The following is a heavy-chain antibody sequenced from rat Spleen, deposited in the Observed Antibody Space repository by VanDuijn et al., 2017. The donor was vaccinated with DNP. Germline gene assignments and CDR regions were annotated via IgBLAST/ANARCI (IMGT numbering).Heavy chain of an antibody. J-gene: IGHJ1*01. Sequence: EVQLVESGGGLVQPGRSLKLSCAASGFTFSDYYMAWVRQAPTKGLEWVASISYDGGSTYYRDSVKGRFTISRDNAKSSLYLQMDSLRSEDTATYYCTRAKEGSFDFWGPGTMVTVSS. CDR3: TRAKEGSFDF. V-gene: IGHV5-20*01. CDR1: GFTFSDYY. CDR2: ISYDGGST.